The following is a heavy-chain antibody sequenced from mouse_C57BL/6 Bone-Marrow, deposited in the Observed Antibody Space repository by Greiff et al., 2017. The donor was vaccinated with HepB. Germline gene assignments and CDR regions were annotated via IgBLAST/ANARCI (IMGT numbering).Heavy chain of an antibody. V-gene: IGHV1-81*01. Sequence: QVQLKESGAELARPGASVKLSCKASGYTFTSYGISWVKQRTGQGLEWIGEIYPRSGNTYYNEKFKGKATLTADKSSSTAYMELRSLTSEDSAVYFCARHYYGSSYWFAYWGQGTLVTVSA. CDR1: GYTFTSYG. CDR2: IYPRSGNT. CDR3: ARHYYGSSYWFAY. J-gene: IGHJ3*01. D-gene: IGHD1-1*01.